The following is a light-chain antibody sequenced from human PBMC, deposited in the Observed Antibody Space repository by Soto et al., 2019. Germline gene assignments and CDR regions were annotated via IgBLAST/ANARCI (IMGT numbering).Light chain of an antibody. J-gene: IGKJ2*01. CDR3: QQYYSYST. CDR1: QSINGW. CDR2: KTS. V-gene: IGKV1-5*03. Sequence: DIQMTQSPSTLSASVGDRVTITCRASQSINGWLAWYQQKPGKAPKLLIYKTSSLESGVPSRFSGSXSGTGFTLTISSLQPXXXXXXXXQQYYSYSTFGQGTKLEIK.